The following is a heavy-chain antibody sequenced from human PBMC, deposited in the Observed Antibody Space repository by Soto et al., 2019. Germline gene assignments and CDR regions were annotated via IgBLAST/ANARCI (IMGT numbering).Heavy chain of an antibody. CDR2: ISYDGSNK. V-gene: IGHV3-30*18. CDR3: AKDNGSGCDWLRVGDASDI. J-gene: IGHJ3*02. D-gene: IGHD5-12*01. CDR1: GFTFSSNG. Sequence: QVQLVESGGGVVQPGRSLRLSCAASGFTFSSNGMHWVRQAPGKGLEWVAVISYDGSNKYYADSVKGRLTISRHNSKNQLYLQMNSLRGEDTAVYYCAKDNGSGCDWLRVGDASDIWGQGTMVTVSS.